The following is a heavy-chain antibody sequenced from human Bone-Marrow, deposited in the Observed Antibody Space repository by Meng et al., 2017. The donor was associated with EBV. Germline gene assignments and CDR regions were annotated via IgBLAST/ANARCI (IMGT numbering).Heavy chain of an antibody. CDR2: MNPNSGNT. J-gene: IGHJ4*02. D-gene: IGHD3-9*01. Sequence: QVQAVPSGAEGRKPGASVQVSCQSPGYTFTSYDINWVLEATGHGLEWMGWMNPNSGNTGYAQKFQGRVTMTRNTSISTAYMELSSLRSEDTAVYYCARDSDILTGPGGYWGQGTLVTVSS. CDR3: ARDSDILTGPGGY. CDR1: GYTFTSYD. V-gene: IGHV1-8*01.